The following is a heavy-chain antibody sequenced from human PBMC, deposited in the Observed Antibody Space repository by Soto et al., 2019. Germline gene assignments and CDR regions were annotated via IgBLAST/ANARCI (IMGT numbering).Heavy chain of an antibody. D-gene: IGHD3-16*01. CDR2: IYSGGST. CDR1: GFTVSTKY. J-gene: IGHJ4*02. V-gene: IGHV3-66*01. CDR3: ARDPWAAEY. Sequence: VGSLRLSCAASGFTVSTKYMSWVRQAPGKGLEWVSVIYSGGSTFYADSVRGRFTISRDNSKNTVNLQMNSLRAEDTAVYYCARDPWAAEYWGQGTLVNVSP.